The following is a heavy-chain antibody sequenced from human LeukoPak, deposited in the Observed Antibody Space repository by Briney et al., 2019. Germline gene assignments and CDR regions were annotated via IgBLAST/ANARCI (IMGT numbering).Heavy chain of an antibody. CDR3: AKKQRGVLGPSNWFDP. CDR1: GKSLIDLS. Sequence: ASVKVSCKVSGKSLIDLSIYWVRQAPGKGLEWMGGFDPEDGETIYAQKFQGRVTMTEDTSTDTAYMELSSLRSEDTAVYYCAKKQRGVLGPSNWFDPWGQGTLVTVSS. V-gene: IGHV1-24*01. D-gene: IGHD6-25*01. J-gene: IGHJ5*02. CDR2: FDPEDGET.